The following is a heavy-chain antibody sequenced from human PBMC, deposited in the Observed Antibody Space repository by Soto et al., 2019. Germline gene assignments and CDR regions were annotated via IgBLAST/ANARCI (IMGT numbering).Heavy chain of an antibody. D-gene: IGHD6-13*01. CDR3: ARGGDSSSWTMYYYYGMDV. Sequence: GGSLRLSCAASGFTFSSYAMSWVRQAPGKGLEWVSAISGSGGSTYYADSVKGRFTISRDNSKNTLYLQMNSLRAGDTAVYYCARGGDSSSWTMYYYYGMDVWGQGTTVTVSS. J-gene: IGHJ6*02. CDR1: GFTFSSYA. CDR2: ISGSGGST. V-gene: IGHV3-23*01.